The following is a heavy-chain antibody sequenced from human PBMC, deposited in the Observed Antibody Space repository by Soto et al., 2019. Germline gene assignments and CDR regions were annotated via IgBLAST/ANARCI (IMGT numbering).Heavy chain of an antibody. J-gene: IGHJ4*02. D-gene: IGHD2-15*01. V-gene: IGHV4-39*02. Sequence: PSETLSLTCTVSGGSINSNNYYWAWIRQPPGKGLAWIASIYYDGSTYYNPSLKSRVSISVDTSKNHFSLKLSSATAADTAVYYCEKVVVAATRHTDFDSWGQGTLVTV. CDR2: IYYDGST. CDR1: GGSINSNNYY. CDR3: EKVVVAATRHTDFDS.